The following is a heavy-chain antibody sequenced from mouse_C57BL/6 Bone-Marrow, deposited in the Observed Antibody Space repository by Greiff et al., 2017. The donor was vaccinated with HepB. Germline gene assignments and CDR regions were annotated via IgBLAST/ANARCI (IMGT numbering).Heavy chain of an antibody. D-gene: IGHD2-4*01. CDR2: IYPGDGDT. CDR1: GYAFSSSW. V-gene: IGHV1-82*01. Sequence: VQGVESGPELVKPGASVKISCKASGYAFSSSWMNWVKQRPGKGLEWIGRIYPGDGDTNYNGKFKGKATLTADKSSSTAYMQLSSLTSEDSAVYFCARPYDYDSWFAYWGQGTLVTVSA. CDR3: ARPYDYDSWFAY. J-gene: IGHJ3*01.